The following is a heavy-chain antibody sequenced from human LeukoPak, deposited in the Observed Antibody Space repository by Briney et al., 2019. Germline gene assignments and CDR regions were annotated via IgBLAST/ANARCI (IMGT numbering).Heavy chain of an antibody. V-gene: IGHV4-59*12. CDR3: ARGLLMWYYYYMDV. CDR2: IYYSGST. D-gene: IGHD2-21*01. CDR1: GGSISSYY. Sequence: SETLSLTCTVSGGSISSYYWSWIRQPPGKGLEWIAYIYYSGSTNYNPSLKSRVTISVDTSKNQFSLKLSSVTAADTAVYYCARGLLMWYYYYMDVWGKGTTVTVSS. J-gene: IGHJ6*03.